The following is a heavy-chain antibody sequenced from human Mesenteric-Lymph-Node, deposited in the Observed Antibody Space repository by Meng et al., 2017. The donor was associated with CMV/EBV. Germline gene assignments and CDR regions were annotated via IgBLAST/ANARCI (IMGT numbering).Heavy chain of an antibody. V-gene: IGHV3-74*01. Sequence: GGSLRLSCAASGFTFSNAWMSWVRQAPGKGLVWVSRIHSDGSRTSYADSVKGRFTISRDNANKTLYLQMNSLTAEDTAVYYCARGNFYGMDVWGQGTTVTVSS. CDR3: ARGNFYGMDV. D-gene: IGHD1-7*01. CDR1: GFTFSNAW. J-gene: IGHJ6*02. CDR2: IHSDGSRT.